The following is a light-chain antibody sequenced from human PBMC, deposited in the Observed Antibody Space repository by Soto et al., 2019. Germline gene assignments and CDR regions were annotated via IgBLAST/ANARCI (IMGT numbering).Light chain of an antibody. CDR2: DVI. CDR3: SSYTSTRTVV. V-gene: IGLV2-14*01. Sequence: QSALTQPASVSGSPGQSITLSCTGTSSDVGAYDYVSWYQQHPGKAPKLMIYDVINRPSGVSNRFSGSKSGNTASLTISGLQAEDEADYYCSSYTSTRTVVFGGGTKLTV. CDR1: SSDVGAYDY. J-gene: IGLJ2*01.